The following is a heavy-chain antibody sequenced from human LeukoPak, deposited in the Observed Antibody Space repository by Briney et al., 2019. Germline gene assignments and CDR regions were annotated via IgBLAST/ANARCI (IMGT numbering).Heavy chain of an antibody. CDR2: IGSSSSTI. CDR1: GFTFSSYS. J-gene: IGHJ4*02. D-gene: IGHD3-10*01. V-gene: IGHV3-48*01. Sequence: GGSLRLPCAASGFTFSSYSMKWVRQAPGKELGWVSYIGSSSSTIYYADSVKDRLTISRDNAKNSLYLQINSLRAEDPGVYYCARRFAPGSGSHTPTSDSWGQGTLVTVSS. CDR3: ARRFAPGSGSHTPTSDS.